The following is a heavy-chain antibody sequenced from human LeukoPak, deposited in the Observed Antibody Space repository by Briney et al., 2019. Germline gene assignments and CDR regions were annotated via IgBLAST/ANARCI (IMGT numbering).Heavy chain of an antibody. J-gene: IGHJ5*02. CDR3: AGDKETTGNGRPNWFDP. CDR1: GYSFSSGYY. CDR2: IFQRGYS. V-gene: IGHV4-38-2*01. Sequence: SETLSLTCAVSGYSFSSGYYWGWIRQHPGKGLQWIGSIFQRGYSYYNPSLKSRVTISVDTSRNQFSLKLSSVTAADTAVYYCAGDKETTGNGRPNWFDPWGQGTLVTVSS. D-gene: IGHD1-1*01.